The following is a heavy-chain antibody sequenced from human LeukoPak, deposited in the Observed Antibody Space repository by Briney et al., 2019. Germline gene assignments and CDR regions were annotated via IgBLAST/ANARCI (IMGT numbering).Heavy chain of an antibody. D-gene: IGHD3-9*01. Sequence: PGGSLRLSCAASGFTFDDYAMHWVRQAPGKGLEWVSGMSWNSGSIGYADSVKGRCPISRDNAKNSLYLQLNSLRAEDTALYYCAKDMKLYFDWLLDIWGQGTMVTVSS. V-gene: IGHV3-9*01. CDR2: MSWNSGSI. J-gene: IGHJ3*02. CDR1: GFTFDDYA. CDR3: AKDMKLYFDWLLDI.